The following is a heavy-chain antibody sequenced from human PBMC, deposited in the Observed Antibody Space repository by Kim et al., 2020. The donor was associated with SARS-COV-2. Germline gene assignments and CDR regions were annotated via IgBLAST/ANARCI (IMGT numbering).Heavy chain of an antibody. CDR1: GGSISSGGYY. V-gene: IGHV4-31*03. J-gene: IGHJ4*02. CDR2: IYYSGST. D-gene: IGHD6-13*01. CDR3: ARDHSSSWLAFDY. Sequence: SETLSLTCTVSGGSISSGGYYWSWIRQHPGKGLEWIGYIYYSGSTYYNPSLKSRVTISVDTSKNQFSLKLSSVTAADTAVYYCARDHSSSWLAFDYWGQGTLVTVSS.